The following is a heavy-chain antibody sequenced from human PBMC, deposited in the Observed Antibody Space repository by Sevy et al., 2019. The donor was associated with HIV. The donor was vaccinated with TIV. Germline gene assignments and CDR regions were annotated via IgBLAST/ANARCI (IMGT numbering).Heavy chain of an antibody. Sequence: GGSLRLSCAASGSTFSNYGMHWVRQAPGKGLEWVAIISYDGSNKYYADSVKGRFTISTDNSKNTLYLQMNSLRTEDTAVYYCAKDATTVTIGWYFDLWGRGTLVTVSS. J-gene: IGHJ2*01. V-gene: IGHV3-30*18. D-gene: IGHD4-4*01. CDR3: AKDATTVTIGWYFDL. CDR1: GSTFSNYG. CDR2: ISYDGSNK.